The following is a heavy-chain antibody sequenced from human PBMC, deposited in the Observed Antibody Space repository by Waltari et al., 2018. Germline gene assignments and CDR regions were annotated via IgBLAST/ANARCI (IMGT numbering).Heavy chain of an antibody. V-gene: IGHV4-4*02. CDR2: MYHSGSA. CDR3: ARDPRTYASGEGCFDP. CDR1: GGSIIIDNC. D-gene: IGHD3-10*01. Sequence: QFQLAESGPGLVKPSGTLSLTFDVSGGSIIIDNCWSWVRQPPGKGLEWIGEMYHSGSANYNPSLKSRVTISVDKSKNQFSLKVIPVTAADTAVYYCARDPRTYASGEGCFDPWGQGTLVTVSS. J-gene: IGHJ5*02.